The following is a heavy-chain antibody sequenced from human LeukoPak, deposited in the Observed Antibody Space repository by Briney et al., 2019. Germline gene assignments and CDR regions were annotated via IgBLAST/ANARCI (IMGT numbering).Heavy chain of an antibody. Sequence: GGSLRLSCAASGFTFSSYAMSWVRQAPGKGLEWVSAISGSGGTTYYAGSVKGRFTISRDDSKNTLYLQMNSLRAEDTAVYYCAKGLAVAGHFDYWGQGTLVTVSS. CDR3: AKGLAVAGHFDY. J-gene: IGHJ4*02. D-gene: IGHD6-19*01. CDR2: ISGSGGTT. V-gene: IGHV3-23*01. CDR1: GFTFSSYA.